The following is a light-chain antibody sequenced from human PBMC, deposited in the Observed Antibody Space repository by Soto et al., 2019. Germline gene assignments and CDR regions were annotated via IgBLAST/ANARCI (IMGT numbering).Light chain of an antibody. Sequence: DIQMTQSPSSLSASVGDRVTITCRASQGISNYLAWYQQKPGRVPKLLIDAASTLQSGVPSRFSGSGSGTDFTLTISSLQTEDVATYSCQKYDSAPLTFGGGTTVALK. V-gene: IGKV1-27*01. CDR2: AAS. J-gene: IGKJ4*01. CDR1: QGISNY. CDR3: QKYDSAPLT.